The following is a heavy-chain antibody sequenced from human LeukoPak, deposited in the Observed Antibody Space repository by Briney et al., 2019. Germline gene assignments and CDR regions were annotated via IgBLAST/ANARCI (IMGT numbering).Heavy chain of an antibody. CDR2: ISSSSSYI. CDR3: ARALFIAAAGTGY. J-gene: IGHJ4*02. CDR1: GFTFSSYS. V-gene: IGHV3-21*01. D-gene: IGHD6-13*01. Sequence: PGGSLRLSCAASGFTFSSYSMNWVRQAPGKGLEWVSSISSSSSYIYYADSVKGRFTISGDNAKNSLYLQMNSLRAEDTAVYYCARALFIAAAGTGYWGQGTLVTVSS.